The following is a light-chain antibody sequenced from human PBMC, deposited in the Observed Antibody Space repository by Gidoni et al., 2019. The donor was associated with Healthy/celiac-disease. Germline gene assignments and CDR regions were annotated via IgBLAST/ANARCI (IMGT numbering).Light chain of an antibody. V-gene: IGKV1-5*03. J-gene: IGKJ1*01. CDR1: QSISSW. Sequence: SPSTLSASVGDRVTITCRASQSISSWLAWYQQKPGKAPKLLIYKASTLESGVPSRFSGSGSGTEFTLTISSLQPDDFATYYCKQYNSYSWTFGQGTKVEIK. CDR3: KQYNSYSWT. CDR2: KAS.